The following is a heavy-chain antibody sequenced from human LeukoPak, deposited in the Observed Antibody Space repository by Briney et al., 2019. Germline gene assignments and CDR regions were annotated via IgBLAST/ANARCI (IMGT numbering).Heavy chain of an antibody. D-gene: IGHD5-18*01. J-gene: IGHJ4*02. CDR1: GGSFSGYY. V-gene: IGHV4-34*01. CDR2: INHSGST. CDR3: ARGRGYSYGWYYFDY. Sequence: KPSETLSLTCAVYGGSFSGYYWSWIRQPPGKGLEWIGEINHSGSTNYNPSLKSRVTISVDTSKNQFSLKLSSVTAADTAVYYCARGRGYSYGWYYFDYWGQGILVTVPS.